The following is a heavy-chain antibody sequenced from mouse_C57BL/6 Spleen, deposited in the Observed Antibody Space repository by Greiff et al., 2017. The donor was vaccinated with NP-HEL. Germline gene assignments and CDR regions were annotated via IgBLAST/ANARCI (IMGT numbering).Heavy chain of an antibody. Sequence: EVKLMESGGGLVKPGGSLKLSCAASGFTFSDYGMHWVRQAPEKGLEWVAYISSGSSTIYYADTVKGRFTISRYNAKNTLFLQMTSLRSEDTSMYYCARPAFYYGSSYAMDYWGQGTSVTVSS. V-gene: IGHV5-17*01. CDR1: GFTFSDYG. CDR3: ARPAFYYGSSYAMDY. D-gene: IGHD1-1*01. J-gene: IGHJ4*01. CDR2: ISSGSSTI.